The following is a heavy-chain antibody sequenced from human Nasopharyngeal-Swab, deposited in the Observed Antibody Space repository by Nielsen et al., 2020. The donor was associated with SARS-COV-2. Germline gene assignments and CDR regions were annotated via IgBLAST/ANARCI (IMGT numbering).Heavy chain of an antibody. CDR2: INAGNGNT. CDR3: ARDRRGVLALGY. D-gene: IGHD3-10*01. V-gene: IGHV1-3*01. J-gene: IGHJ4*02. Sequence: WMRQAPGQRLEWMGWINAGNGNTKYSQKFQGRVTITRDTSASTAYMELSSLRSEDTAVYYCARDRRGVLALGYWGQGTLVTVSS.